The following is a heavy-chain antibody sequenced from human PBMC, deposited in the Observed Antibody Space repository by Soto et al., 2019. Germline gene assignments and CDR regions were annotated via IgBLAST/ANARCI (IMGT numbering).Heavy chain of an antibody. V-gene: IGHV1-69*13. J-gene: IGHJ6*02. Sequence: ASVKVSCKASGGTFSSYAISWVRQAPGQGLEWMGGIIPIFGTANYAQKFQGRVTITADESTSTAYMELSSLRSEDTAVYYCARASPGGLGIAARHYYYYYYGMDVWGQGTTVTVS. D-gene: IGHD6-6*01. CDR3: ARASPGGLGIAARHYYYYYYGMDV. CDR1: GGTFSSYA. CDR2: IIPIFGTA.